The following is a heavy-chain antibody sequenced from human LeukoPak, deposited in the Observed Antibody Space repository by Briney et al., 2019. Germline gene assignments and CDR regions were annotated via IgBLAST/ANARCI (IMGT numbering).Heavy chain of an antibody. CDR3: ARGTIAVAGNRWFDP. V-gene: IGHV3-7*01. J-gene: IGHJ5*02. CDR1: GFTFSSYW. Sequence: GGSLRLSCAASGFTFSSYWMSWVRQAPGKGLEWVANIKQDGSEKYYVDSVKGRFTISRDNAKNSLYLQMNSLRAEDTAVYYCARGTIAVAGNRWFDPWGQGTLVTVSS. CDR2: IKQDGSEK. D-gene: IGHD6-19*01.